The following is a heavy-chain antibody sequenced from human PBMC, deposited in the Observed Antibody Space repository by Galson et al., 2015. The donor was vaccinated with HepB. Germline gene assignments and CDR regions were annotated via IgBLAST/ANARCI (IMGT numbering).Heavy chain of an antibody. V-gene: IGHV3-33*01. D-gene: IGHD5-18*01. Sequence: SLRLSCAASGFTFSSYGMHWVRQAPGKGLEWVAVIWYDGSNKYYADSVKGRFTISRDNSKTTLYLQMSSLRVEDTAMYHCARIGYVYSFGSGLDYWGQGTLVTVSS. J-gene: IGHJ4*02. CDR3: ARIGYVYSFGSGLDY. CDR2: IWYDGSNK. CDR1: GFTFSSYG.